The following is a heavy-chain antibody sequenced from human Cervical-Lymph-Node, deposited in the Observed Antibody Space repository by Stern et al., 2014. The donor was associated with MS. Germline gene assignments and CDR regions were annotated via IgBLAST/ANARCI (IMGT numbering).Heavy chain of an antibody. Sequence: VQLVESGPGLVKPSQTLSLTCTVSGGSINNGDYYWSWVRQHPGKGLEWLGYIYYSGATYYNPSLKGRLTISVDTSKRHFSLKLTSVTAADTAVYYGARELSGMYGMDVWGQGTTVTVSS. D-gene: IGHD1-1*01. CDR2: IYYSGAT. J-gene: IGHJ6*02. CDR3: ARELSGMYGMDV. V-gene: IGHV4-31*03. CDR1: GGSINNGDYY.